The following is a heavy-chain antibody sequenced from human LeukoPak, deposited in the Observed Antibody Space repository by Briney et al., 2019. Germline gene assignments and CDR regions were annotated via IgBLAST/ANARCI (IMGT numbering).Heavy chain of an antibody. D-gene: IGHD6-13*01. J-gene: IGHJ5*02. V-gene: IGHV4-34*01. CDR2: INHSGST. CDR1: GGSFSGYY. Sequence: PSETLSLTCAVYGGSFSGYYWSWIRQPPGKGLEWIGEINHSGSTNYNPSLKSRVTISVDTSKNQFSLKLSSVTAADTAVYYCARVPSVAAAGTVRWFDPWGQGTLVTVSS. CDR3: ARVPSVAAAGTVRWFDP.